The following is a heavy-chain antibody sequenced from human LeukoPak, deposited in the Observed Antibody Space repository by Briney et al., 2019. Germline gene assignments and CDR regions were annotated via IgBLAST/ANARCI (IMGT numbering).Heavy chain of an antibody. CDR1: GSSIRGFY. D-gene: IGHD3-3*01. V-gene: IGHV4-59*12. CDR2: IDQSGKP. J-gene: IGHJ4*02. Sequence: PSETLSLTCGVSGSSIRGFYWSWLRQPPGKGLQWIGYIDQSGKPNYNPSLKSRVTISADTSKRHFSLELSAVTAADTALYYCVRTGQYAEIEWHWGRGTLVTVSS. CDR3: VRTGQYAEIEWH.